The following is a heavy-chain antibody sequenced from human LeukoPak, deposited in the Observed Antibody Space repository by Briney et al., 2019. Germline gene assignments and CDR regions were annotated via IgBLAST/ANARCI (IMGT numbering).Heavy chain of an antibody. J-gene: IGHJ4*01. CDR3: EKGFYYDSSGYPFFDY. CDR1: GFTFSSYG. V-gene: IGHV3-30*02. D-gene: IGHD3-22*01. CDR2: IRYDGSNK. Sequence: GGSLRLSCAASGFTFSSYGMHWVRQAPGKGLEWVAFIRYDGSNKYYADSVKGRFTISRDNSKNTLYLQMNSLRAEDTAVYYCEKGFYYDSSGYPFFDYWGHGTLVTVSS.